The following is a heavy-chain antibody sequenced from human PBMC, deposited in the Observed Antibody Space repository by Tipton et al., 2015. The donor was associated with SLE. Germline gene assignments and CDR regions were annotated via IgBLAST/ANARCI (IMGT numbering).Heavy chain of an antibody. CDR2: IYFDGSKT. V-gene: IGHV3-33*01. CDR3: ARLLPKPSRCMDV. CDR1: GSTFSNDW. J-gene: IGHJ6*03. Sequence: SLRLSCADSGSTFSNDWMTWVRQAPGKGLEWVGLIYFDGSKTYYADSVKGRFTISRDNSKNVMYLQLNSPRAEDTAVYYCARLLPKPSRCMDVWGKGTTVTVSS. D-gene: IGHD2-15*01.